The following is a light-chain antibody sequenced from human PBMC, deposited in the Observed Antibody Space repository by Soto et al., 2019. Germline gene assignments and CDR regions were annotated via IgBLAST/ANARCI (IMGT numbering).Light chain of an antibody. CDR3: QQRSEWSLT. V-gene: IGKV3-11*01. Sequence: EIVLTQSPGTLSLSPGERAALSCRASQSIRTYLAWYQQRPGQAPRLLIYDASKRASGIPARFSGSGSGTDFALTISSLEPEDFAVYYCQQRSEWSLTFGGGTKVEIK. CDR1: QSIRTY. CDR2: DAS. J-gene: IGKJ4*01.